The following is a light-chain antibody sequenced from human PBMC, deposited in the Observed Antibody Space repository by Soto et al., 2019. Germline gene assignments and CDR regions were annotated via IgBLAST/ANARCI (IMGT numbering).Light chain of an antibody. CDR2: EVS. V-gene: IGLV2-14*01. J-gene: IGLJ3*02. CDR3: SSYTSGSSIV. CDR1: SSDVGGYNY. Sequence: QSALTQPVSVSGSPGQSITISCTGTSSDVGGYNYVSWYQQHPGKAPKLMIYEVSNRPSGVSNRFSGSKSGNTASLTISGLQAEDEADYYCSSYTSGSSIVFGGGTKVTVL.